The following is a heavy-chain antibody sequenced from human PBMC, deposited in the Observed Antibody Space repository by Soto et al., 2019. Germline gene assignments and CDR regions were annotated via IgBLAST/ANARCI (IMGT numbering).Heavy chain of an antibody. CDR3: ARWPEYYYDSSGLSYYGMDV. CDR2: ISYDGSNK. J-gene: IGHJ6*02. CDR1: GFTFSSYA. Sequence: GGSLRLSCAASGFTFSSYAMHWVRQAPGKGLEWVAVISYDGSNKYYADSVKGRFTISRDNSKNTLYLQMNSLRAEDTAVYYCARWPEYYYDSSGLSYYGMDVWGQGTTVTVSS. V-gene: IGHV3-30-3*01. D-gene: IGHD3-22*01.